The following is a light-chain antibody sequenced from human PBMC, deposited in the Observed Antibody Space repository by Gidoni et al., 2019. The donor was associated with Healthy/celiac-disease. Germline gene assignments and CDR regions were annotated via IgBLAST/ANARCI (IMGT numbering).Light chain of an antibody. J-gene: IGKJ1*01. CDR2: GAS. CDR1: QSVSSSY. V-gene: IGKV3-20*01. CDR3: QQYGSSKWT. Sequence: ELVLPQSPGTLSLSTGERATLSCRASQSVSSSYLAWYQQKPGQAPRLLIYGASSRATGIPDRFSGSGSGTDFTLTISRLEPEDFAVYYCQQYGSSKWTFGQGTKVEIK.